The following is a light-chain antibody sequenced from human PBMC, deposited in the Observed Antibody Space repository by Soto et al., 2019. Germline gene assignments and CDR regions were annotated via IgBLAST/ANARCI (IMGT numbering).Light chain of an antibody. CDR3: QQFNSYPIT. Sequence: DIRMTQAASTLSASVGDRVTIACRASQSISSWLAWYQQKPGKAPKLLIYAASTLQSGVPSRFSGSGSGTEFTLTISSLQPEDFATYYCQQFNSYPITFGQGTRLEIK. V-gene: IGKV1-5*01. CDR1: QSISSW. J-gene: IGKJ5*01. CDR2: AAS.